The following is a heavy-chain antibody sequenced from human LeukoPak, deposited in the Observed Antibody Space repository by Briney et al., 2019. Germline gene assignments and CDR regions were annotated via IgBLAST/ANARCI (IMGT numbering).Heavy chain of an antibody. Sequence: GGPLRLSCAASGFTFSSYAKSWVREAPGKGLEWVSAISGSGGSTYYADSVKGRFTISRDNSKNTLYLQMNSLRAEDTAVYYCAKSPSGGFGELRYFDYWGQGTLVTVSS. V-gene: IGHV3-23*01. CDR1: GFTFSSYA. CDR2: ISGSGGST. CDR3: AKSPSGGFGELRYFDY. J-gene: IGHJ4*02. D-gene: IGHD3-10*01.